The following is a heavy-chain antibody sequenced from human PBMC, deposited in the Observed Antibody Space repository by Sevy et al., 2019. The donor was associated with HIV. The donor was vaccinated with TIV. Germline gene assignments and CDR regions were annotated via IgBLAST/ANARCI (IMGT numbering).Heavy chain of an antibody. J-gene: IGHJ4*02. CDR1: GFPFSSYD. V-gene: IGHV3-13*01. CDR3: ARGRSYYDNSGYYVCFFDY. D-gene: IGHD3-22*01. Sequence: GGSLRLSCAASGFPFSSYDMHWVRQPIGKGLEWVSGIGTAGETYYPGSEKGRFTISRENAKNSLYLQMNSLRPGDTAVYYCARGRSYYDNSGYYVCFFDYWGQGTLVTVSS. CDR2: IGTAGET.